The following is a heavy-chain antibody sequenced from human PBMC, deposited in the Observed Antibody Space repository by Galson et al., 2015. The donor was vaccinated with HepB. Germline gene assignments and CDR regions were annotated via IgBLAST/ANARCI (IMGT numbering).Heavy chain of an antibody. CDR2: VSAYNGNT. CDR1: GYTFTSYG. J-gene: IGHJ4*02. D-gene: IGHD3-22*01. CDR3: AMGETYDRQYYFDY. Sequence: SVKVSCKASGYTFTSYGISWVRQAPGQGLEWMGWVSAYNGNTNYAQKLQGRVTMTTDTSTSTAYMELRSLRSDDTAVYYCAMGETYDRQYYFDYWGQGTLVTVSS. V-gene: IGHV1-18*01.